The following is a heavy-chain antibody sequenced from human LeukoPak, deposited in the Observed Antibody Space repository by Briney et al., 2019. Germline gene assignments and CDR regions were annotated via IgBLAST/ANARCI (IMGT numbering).Heavy chain of an antibody. CDR3: VREGYGPGNYPFDY. CDR1: GFTFNSHW. V-gene: IGHV3-74*01. Sequence: GGSLRLSCAASGFTFNSHWMHWVRQPPGKGLMCVSRIDSHGTSTIDADSVQGRFTVSRDNSKNTLYLQMNSLRVEDTAVYYCVREGYGPGNYPFDYWGQGTLVTVSS. CDR2: IDSHGTST. J-gene: IGHJ4*02. D-gene: IGHD3-10*01.